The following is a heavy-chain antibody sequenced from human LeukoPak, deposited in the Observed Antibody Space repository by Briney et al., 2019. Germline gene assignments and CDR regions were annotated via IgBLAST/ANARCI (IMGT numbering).Heavy chain of an antibody. CDR1: GGSFSGYY. J-gene: IGHJ3*02. D-gene: IGHD3-10*01. Sequence: SETLSLTCAVYGGSFSGYYWSWIRQPPGKGLEWIGEINHSGSTNYNPSLKSRVTISVDTSKNQFSLKLSSVTAADTAVYYCARSGRLGDAFDIWGQGTMVTVSS. CDR3: ARSGRLGDAFDI. V-gene: IGHV4-34*01. CDR2: INHSGST.